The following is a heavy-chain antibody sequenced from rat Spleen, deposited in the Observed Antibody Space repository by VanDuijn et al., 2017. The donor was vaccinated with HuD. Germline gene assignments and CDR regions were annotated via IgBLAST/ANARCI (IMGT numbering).Heavy chain of an antibody. V-gene: IGHV5-17*01. D-gene: IGHD4-1*01. J-gene: IGHJ2*01. CDR1: GFTFSDYA. Sequence: EVQLVESGGGLVQPGRSLKFSCAASGFTFSDYAMAWVRQAPKKGLEWVATIIYDGSRTYYRDSVEGRFTISRDNAKSTLYLQVDSLRSEDTATYYCARRAVLPYYFDYWGQGVMVTVSS. CDR2: IIYDGSRT. CDR3: ARRAVLPYYFDY.